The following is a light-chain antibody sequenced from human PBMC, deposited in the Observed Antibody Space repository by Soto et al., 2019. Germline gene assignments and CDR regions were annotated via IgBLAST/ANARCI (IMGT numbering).Light chain of an antibody. CDR2: KVN. J-gene: IGLJ3*02. V-gene: IGLV2-8*01. CDR3: SSYAGSSLMV. CDR1: SSDVGGYNY. Sequence: QSALTQPPSASGSPGQSVTISCTGTSSDVGGYNYVSWYQQHPGKAPKLMIYKVNERPSGVPDRFSGSKSGNTASLTVSGLQAEEGADYYCSSYAGSSLMVFGGGTKLTVL.